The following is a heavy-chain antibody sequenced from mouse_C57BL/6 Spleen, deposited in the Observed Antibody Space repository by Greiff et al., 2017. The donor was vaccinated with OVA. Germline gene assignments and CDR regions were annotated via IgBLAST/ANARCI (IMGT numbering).Heavy chain of an antibody. CDR2: ISYSGST. CDR1: GYSITSDY. V-gene: IGHV3-8*01. J-gene: IGHJ1*03. Sequence: EVQLQQSGPGLAKPSQTLSLTCSVTGYSITSDYWNWIRKFPGNKLEYMGYISYSGSTYYNPSLKSRISITRDTSKNQYYLQLNSVTTEDTATYYCARLDYGSSAGGWYFDVWGTGTTVTVSS. CDR3: ARLDYGSSAGGWYFDV. D-gene: IGHD1-1*01.